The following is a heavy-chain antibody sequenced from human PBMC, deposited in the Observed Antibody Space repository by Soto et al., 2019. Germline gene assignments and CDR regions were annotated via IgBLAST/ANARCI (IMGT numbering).Heavy chain of an antibody. V-gene: IGHV4-39*01. CDR3: ARQGRKSYYYGMDV. Sequence: SETLSLTCTVSGGSISSSSYYWGWIRQPPGKGLEWIGSIYYSGSTYYNPSLKSPVTISVDTSKNRFSLKLSSVTAADTAVYYCARQGRKSYYYGMDVWGRGTTVTVSS. CDR2: IYYSGST. J-gene: IGHJ6*02. CDR1: GGSISSSSYY.